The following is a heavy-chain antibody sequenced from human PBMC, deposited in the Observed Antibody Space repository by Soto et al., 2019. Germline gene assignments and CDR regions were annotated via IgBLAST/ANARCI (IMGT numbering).Heavy chain of an antibody. CDR2: ISRSGTT. CDR1: GGYFNDNY. J-gene: IGHJ5*02. D-gene: IGHD3-10*01. Sequence: QVQLQQWGAGLLKPSETLSLSCAVYGGYFNDNYYTWFRQPPGKGLEWIGEISRSGTTKYIPSLKSRASISFDTCKAQFFLKVTSVTAAETAVYYVAASLWFGTQVERWGQGARVTVSS. V-gene: IGHV4-34*01. CDR3: AASLWFGTQVER.